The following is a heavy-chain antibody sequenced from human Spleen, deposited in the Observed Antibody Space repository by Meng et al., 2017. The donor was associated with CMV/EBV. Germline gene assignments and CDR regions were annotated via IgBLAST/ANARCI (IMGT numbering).Heavy chain of an antibody. CDR2: INHSGST. CDR1: GGSFSGYY. V-gene: IGHV4-34*01. J-gene: IGHJ4*02. D-gene: IGHD4-17*01. CDR3: ARADDYGPFDY. Sequence: QVQLPQGGAGLLKPSETLSPTWAVYGGSFSGYYWSWIRQPPGKGLEWIGEINHSGSTNYNPSLKSRVTISVDTSKNQFSLKLSSVTAADTAVYYCARADDYGPFDYWGQGTLVTVSS.